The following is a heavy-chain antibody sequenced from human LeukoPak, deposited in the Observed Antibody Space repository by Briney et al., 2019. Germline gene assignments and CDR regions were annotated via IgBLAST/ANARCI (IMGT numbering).Heavy chain of an antibody. J-gene: IGHJ3*02. CDR3: ARDRRGVGAFDT. D-gene: IGHD2-8*01. Sequence: GGSLRLSCAASGFTVSSNYMTWVRQAPGKGLQWVSVIYTGGTTFYADSVKGRFTISRDNSKNTLYLQMNTLRAEDTAVYYCARDRRGVGAFDTWGQGTMVTVSS. CDR2: IYTGGTT. CDR1: GFTVSSNY. V-gene: IGHV3-53*01.